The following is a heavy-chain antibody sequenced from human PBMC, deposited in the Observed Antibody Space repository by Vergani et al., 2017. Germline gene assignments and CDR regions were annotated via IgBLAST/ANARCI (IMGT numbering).Heavy chain of an antibody. CDR3: ASDLSAATVVVTSNWFDP. Sequence: QFQLVQSGAEVKKPGSSVKVSCKASGGTFSSYTISWVRQAPGQGLEWMGRIIPILGIANYAQKFQGRVTITADKSTSTAYMELSSLRSEDTAVYYCASDLSAATVVVTSNWFDPWGQGTLVTVSS. CDR1: GGTFSSYT. V-gene: IGHV1-69*02. CDR2: IIPILGIA. D-gene: IGHD2-15*01. J-gene: IGHJ5*02.